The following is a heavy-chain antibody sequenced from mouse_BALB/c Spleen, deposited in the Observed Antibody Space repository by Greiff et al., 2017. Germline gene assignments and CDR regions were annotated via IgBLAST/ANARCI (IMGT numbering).Heavy chain of an antibody. D-gene: IGHD2-1*01. CDR3: ASYGNYLYYFDD. V-gene: IGHV14-3*02. J-gene: IGHJ2*01. CDR1: GFNIKDTY. Sequence: EVQLQQSGAELVKPGASVKLSCTASGFNIKDTYMHWVKQRPEQGLEWIGRIDPANGNTTYDPKFQGKATITADTSSNTAYLQLSSLTSEDTAVYYCASYGNYLYYFDDWGQGTTLTVSS. CDR2: IDPANGNT.